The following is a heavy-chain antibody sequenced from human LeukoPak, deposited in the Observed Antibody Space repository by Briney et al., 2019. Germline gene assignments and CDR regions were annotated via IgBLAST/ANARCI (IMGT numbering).Heavy chain of an antibody. V-gene: IGHV3-53*01. CDR1: GFFVSSNY. D-gene: IGHD3-9*01. J-gene: IGHJ3*02. CDR2: IYSSGSGGNT. CDR3: GTRYLPVYAFDI. Sequence: PGGSLRLSCAASGFFVSSNYVNWVRQAPGKGLEWVSVIYSSGSGGNTYYADSVKGRFTISRDNSKNTVYLQMNSLGVEETDLYYCGTRYLPVYAFDIWGQGTMVTVSS.